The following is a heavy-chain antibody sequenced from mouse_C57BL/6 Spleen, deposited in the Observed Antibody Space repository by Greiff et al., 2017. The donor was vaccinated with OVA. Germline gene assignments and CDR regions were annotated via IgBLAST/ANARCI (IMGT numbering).Heavy chain of an antibody. CDR2: INPSNGGT. D-gene: IGHD2-4*01. J-gene: IGHJ3*01. Sequence: QVQLQQPGTELVKPGASVKLSCKASGYTFTSYWMHWVKQRPGQGLEWIGNINPSNGGTDYNEKFKSKATLTVDKSSSTAYMQLSSLTSEDSAVYYCARSAYDYVVAWFAYWGQGTLVTVSA. V-gene: IGHV1-53*01. CDR3: ARSAYDYVVAWFAY. CDR1: GYTFTSYW.